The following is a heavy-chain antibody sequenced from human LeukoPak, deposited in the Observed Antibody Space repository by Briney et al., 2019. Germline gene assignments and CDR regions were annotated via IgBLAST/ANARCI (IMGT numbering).Heavy chain of an antibody. CDR3: ASTRCSGGSCYDNNWFDP. Sequence: ASVTVSFTASGGTFTSYAISWGRQAPGQGLEWMGGIIPIFGTANYAQKFQGRVTITTDESTSTAYMELSSLRSEDTAVYYCASTRCSGGSCYDNNWFDPWGQGTLVTVSS. D-gene: IGHD2-15*01. CDR2: IIPIFGTA. V-gene: IGHV1-69*05. CDR1: GGTFTSYA. J-gene: IGHJ5*02.